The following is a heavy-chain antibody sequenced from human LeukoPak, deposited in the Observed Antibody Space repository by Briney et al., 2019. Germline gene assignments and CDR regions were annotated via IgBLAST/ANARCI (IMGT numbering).Heavy chain of an antibody. Sequence: SETLSLTCTVSGGSISSYYWSWIRQPPGKGLEWIGYIYYSGSTNYNPSLKSRVTISVDTSKNQFSLKLSSVTAADTAVYYCARVQGCSSTSCNPPFDYWGQGTLVTVSS. CDR3: ARVQGCSSTSCNPPFDY. CDR1: GGSISSYY. J-gene: IGHJ4*02. D-gene: IGHD2-2*01. V-gene: IGHV4-59*01. CDR2: IYYSGST.